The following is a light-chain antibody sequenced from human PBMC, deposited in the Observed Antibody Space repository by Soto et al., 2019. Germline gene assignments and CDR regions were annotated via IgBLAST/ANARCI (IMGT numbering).Light chain of an antibody. V-gene: IGKV3-20*01. CDR3: QQYGSSPRT. CDR1: QSVSSY. CDR2: GAS. J-gene: IGKJ1*01. Sequence: EIVLTQSASTLSLSPGERATLSCRASQSVSSYLAWYQQKPGQTPRLLIYGASNRATGIPDRFSGSGYGTDFNLTISRLETEDFAVYYCQQYGSSPRTFGQGTKVDIK.